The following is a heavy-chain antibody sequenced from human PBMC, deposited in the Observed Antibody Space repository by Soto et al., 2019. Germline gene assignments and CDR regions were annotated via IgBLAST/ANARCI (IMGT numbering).Heavy chain of an antibody. Sequence: SETLSLTCAVYGGSFSGYYWSWIRQPPGKGLEWIGEINHSGSTNYNPSLKSRVTISVDTSKNQFSLKLSSVTAADTAVYYCARGRPPHYYYYYMDVWGKGTTVTVSS. J-gene: IGHJ6*03. CDR3: ARGRPPHYYYYYMDV. V-gene: IGHV4-34*01. CDR2: INHSGST. CDR1: GGSFSGYY.